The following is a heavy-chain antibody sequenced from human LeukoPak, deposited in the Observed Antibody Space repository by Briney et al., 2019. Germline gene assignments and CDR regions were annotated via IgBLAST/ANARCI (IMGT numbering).Heavy chain of an antibody. V-gene: IGHV4-34*01. Sequence: SETLSLTCAVYGGSFSGYYWSWIRQPPGKGLEWIGEINHSGSTNYNPSLKSRVTISVDTSKNQFSLELSSVTAADTAVYYCARIKYGIAARQGHNWFDPWGQGTLVTVSS. CDR2: INHSGST. CDR3: ARIKYGIAARQGHNWFDP. D-gene: IGHD6-6*01. CDR1: GGSFSGYY. J-gene: IGHJ5*02.